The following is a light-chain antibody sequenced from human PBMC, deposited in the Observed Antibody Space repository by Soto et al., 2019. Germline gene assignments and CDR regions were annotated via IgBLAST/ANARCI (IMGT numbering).Light chain of an antibody. CDR1: QSVSIY. Sequence: EIVLTQSPGTLSFSPGERATLSCRASQSVSIYLAWYQQKPGQAPRLLIYDASNRATGIPARFSGSGSGTDFTLTISSLEPEDFAVYYCQQRSNWPPKITFGQGTRLEIK. V-gene: IGKV3-11*01. J-gene: IGKJ5*01. CDR3: QQRSNWPPKIT. CDR2: DAS.